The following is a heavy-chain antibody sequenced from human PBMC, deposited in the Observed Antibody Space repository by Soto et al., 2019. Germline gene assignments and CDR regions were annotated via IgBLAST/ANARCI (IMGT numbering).Heavy chain of an antibody. CDR3: ARRRNYYGSGSYYRTLYYFDY. CDR2: INHSGST. J-gene: IGHJ4*02. V-gene: IGHV4-34*01. D-gene: IGHD3-10*01. Sequence: SETLSLTCAVYGGSFSGYYWSWIRQPPGKGLEWIGEINHSGSTNYNPSLKSRVTISVDTSKNQFSLKLGSVTAADTAVYYCARRRNYYGSGSYYRTLYYFDYWGQGTLVTVSS. CDR1: GGSFSGYY.